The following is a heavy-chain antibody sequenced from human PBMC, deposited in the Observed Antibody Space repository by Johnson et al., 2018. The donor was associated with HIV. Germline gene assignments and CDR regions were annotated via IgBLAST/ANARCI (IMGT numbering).Heavy chain of an antibody. CDR2: ISYDGSNK. J-gene: IGHJ3*01. Sequence: QVQLVESGGGVVQPGRSLRLSCAASGFTFSSYAMHWVRQAPGKGLEWVAVISYDGSNKYYADSVKGRFSISRDNSKNTLYLQMNSLRAEDTAVYYCARVGEVRGVDAVDVWGQGTVVTVSS. CDR3: ARVGEVRGVDAVDV. D-gene: IGHD3-10*01. CDR1: GFTFSSYA. V-gene: IGHV3-30*04.